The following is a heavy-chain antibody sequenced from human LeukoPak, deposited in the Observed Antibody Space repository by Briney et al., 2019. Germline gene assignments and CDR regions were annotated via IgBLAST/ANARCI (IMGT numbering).Heavy chain of an antibody. CDR2: ISAYNGNT. J-gene: IGHJ4*02. CDR3: ARDLVKQWLVRWYYFDY. CDR1: GYTFTSYG. Sequence: ASVKVSCKASGYTFTSYGISWVRQAPGQGLEWMGWISAYNGNTNYAQKLQGRVTMTTDTSTRTAYMELRSLRSDDTAVYYCARDLVKQWLVRWYYFDYWGQGTLVTVSS. D-gene: IGHD6-19*01. V-gene: IGHV1-18*01.